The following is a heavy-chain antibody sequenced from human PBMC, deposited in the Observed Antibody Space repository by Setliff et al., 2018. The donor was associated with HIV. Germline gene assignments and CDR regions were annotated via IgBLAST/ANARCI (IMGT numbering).Heavy chain of an antibody. Sequence: SETLSLTCIVSGGSFSSSSYSWGWIRLPPGKGLEWIGSIDYSGRTYYNPSLKSRLTISVDTSKSQFSLRLTSVTAADTAIYYCARQVSIPGVAITPVDYWGQGALVTVSS. CDR2: IDYSGRT. CDR3: ARQVSIPGVAITPVDY. CDR1: GGSFSSSSYS. D-gene: IGHD5-12*01. J-gene: IGHJ4*02. V-gene: IGHV4-39*01.